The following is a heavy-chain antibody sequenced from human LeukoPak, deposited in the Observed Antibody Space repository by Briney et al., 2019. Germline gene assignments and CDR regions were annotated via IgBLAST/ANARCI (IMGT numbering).Heavy chain of an antibody. V-gene: IGHV3-33*06. D-gene: IGHD3-16*02. Sequence: GGSLRLSCAASGFTFNSYGMHWVRQAPGKGLEWVAVIWYDGSNKYYADSVKGRFTISRDNSKNTLYLQMNSLRAEDTAVYYCAKPITFGGVIVSYFDYCGQGTLVTVSS. CDR3: AKPITFGGVIVSYFDY. CDR1: GFTFNSYG. CDR2: IWYDGSNK. J-gene: IGHJ4*02.